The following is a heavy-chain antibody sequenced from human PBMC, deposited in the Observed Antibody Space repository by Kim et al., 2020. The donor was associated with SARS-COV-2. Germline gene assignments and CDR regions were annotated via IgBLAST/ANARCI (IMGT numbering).Heavy chain of an antibody. Sequence: GGSLRLSCAASGFTFSSYEMNWVRQAPGKGLEWVSYISSSGSTIYYADSVKCRFTISRDNAKNSLYLQMNSLRAEDTAVYYCARGVISSTLYYYYGMDVWDKGTTVTDSS. CDR3: ARGVISSTLYYYYGMDV. V-gene: IGHV3-48*03. CDR2: ISSSGSTI. CDR1: GFTFSSYE. J-gene: IGHJ6*04.